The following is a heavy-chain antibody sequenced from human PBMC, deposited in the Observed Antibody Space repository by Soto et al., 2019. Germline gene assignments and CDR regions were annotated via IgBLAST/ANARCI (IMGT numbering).Heavy chain of an antibody. V-gene: IGHV3-23*01. Sequence: EVQVLESGVGLVQPGGSLRLSCAASGFTFSSYAMNWVRQAPGKGLEWVSTITGSGASKYYADSVKGRFTISRDNSKNTLYLQMNSLSAEDTALYYCAKVWGSSSLRYFDYWGQGTLVTVSS. CDR3: AKVWGSSSLRYFDY. CDR1: GFTFSSYA. J-gene: IGHJ4*02. D-gene: IGHD2-2*01. CDR2: ITGSGASK.